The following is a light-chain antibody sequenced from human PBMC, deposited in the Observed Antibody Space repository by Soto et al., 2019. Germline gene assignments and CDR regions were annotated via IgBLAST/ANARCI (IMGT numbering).Light chain of an antibody. J-gene: IGKJ5*01. CDR2: GAS. V-gene: IGKV3-15*01. CDR1: QSVSNN. Sequence: ERVLTQSPGTLSVSPGERATLSCRASQSVSNNLAWYQQKPGQAPRLLIYGASTRATGIPARFSGSGSGTDFTLTITRLEPEDSAVYFCQQYTGPPTTFGQGTRLEIK. CDR3: QQYTGPPTT.